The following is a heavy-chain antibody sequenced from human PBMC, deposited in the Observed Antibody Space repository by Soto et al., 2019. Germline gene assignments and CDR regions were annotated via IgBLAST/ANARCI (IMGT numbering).Heavy chain of an antibody. Sequence: SETLSLTCTVSDGSISNYYWSWIRQPPGKGLEWIGFMFDKGNTNYNPSLKSRVTMSLDTSNNQFSLKVTSVTAADTAVYYCARAGVLRYFGSFWGQGTTVTVSS. V-gene: IGHV4-59*01. J-gene: IGHJ6*02. D-gene: IGHD3-9*01. CDR2: MFDKGNT. CDR1: DGSISNYY. CDR3: ARAGVLRYFGSF.